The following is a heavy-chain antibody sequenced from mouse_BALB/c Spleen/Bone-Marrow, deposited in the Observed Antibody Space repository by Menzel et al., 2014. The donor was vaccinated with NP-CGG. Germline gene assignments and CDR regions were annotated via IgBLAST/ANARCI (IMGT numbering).Heavy chain of an antibody. Sequence: EVQVEESGGGLVKLGGSLKLSCAASGFTFSSYYMSWVRQTPEKRLELVAAINSNGDNTYYPDTVKGRFTIFRDNAKNTLYLQMSSLKSEDTALYYCARRGISTSEGVGAMDYWGQGTSVTVSS. D-gene: IGHD1-1*01. V-gene: IGHV5-6-2*01. CDR3: ARRGISTSEGVGAMDY. J-gene: IGHJ4*01. CDR2: INSNGDNT. CDR1: GFTFSSYY.